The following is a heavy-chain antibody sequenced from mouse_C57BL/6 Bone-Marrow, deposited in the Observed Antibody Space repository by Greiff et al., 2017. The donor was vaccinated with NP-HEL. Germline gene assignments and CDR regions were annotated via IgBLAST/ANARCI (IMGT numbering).Heavy chain of an antibody. J-gene: IGHJ2*01. V-gene: IGHV1-76*01. CDR3: ARERDYYGTDFDY. CDR1: GYTFTDYY. Sequence: VMLVESGAELVRPGASVKLSCKASGYTFTDYYINWVKQRPGQGLEWIARIYPGSGNTYYNEKFKGKATLTAEKSSSTAYMQLSSLTSEDSAVYFCARERDYYGTDFDYWGQGTTLTVSS. D-gene: IGHD1-1*01. CDR2: IYPGSGNT.